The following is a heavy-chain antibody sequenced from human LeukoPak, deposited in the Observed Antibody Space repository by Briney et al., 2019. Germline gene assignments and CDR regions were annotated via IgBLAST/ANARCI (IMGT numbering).Heavy chain of an antibody. Sequence: PSETLSLTCTVSGGSISSYYWSWIRQPPGKGLEWIGYIYYSGSTNYNPSLKSRVTISVDTSKNQFSLKLSSVTAADTAVYYCARSLGRYFDFDYWGQGTLVTVSS. CDR2: IYYSGST. V-gene: IGHV4-59*01. CDR1: GGSISSYY. CDR3: ARSLGRYFDFDY. D-gene: IGHD3-9*01. J-gene: IGHJ4*02.